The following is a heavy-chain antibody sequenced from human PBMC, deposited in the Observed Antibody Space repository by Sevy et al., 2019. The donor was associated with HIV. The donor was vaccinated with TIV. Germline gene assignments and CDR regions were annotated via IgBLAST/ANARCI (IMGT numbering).Heavy chain of an antibody. V-gene: IGHV3-11*01. Sequence: GGSLRLSCAASGFTFSDYYMGWFRQAPGKGLEGVHSISSSGALVFYADSVEGRFTISRDNAKNSLFLQMNSLRAEDTAIYYCARAGDDYCTESDCNKNWFDPWGQGTLVTVSS. CDR1: GFTFSDYY. D-gene: IGHD2-8*02. J-gene: IGHJ5*02. CDR3: ARAGDDYCTESDCNKNWFDP. CDR2: ISSSGALV.